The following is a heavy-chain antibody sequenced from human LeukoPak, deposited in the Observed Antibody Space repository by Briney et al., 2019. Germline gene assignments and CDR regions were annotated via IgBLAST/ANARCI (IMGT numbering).Heavy chain of an antibody. V-gene: IGHV4-39*07. CDR3: ARDIAMVRGVSDY. J-gene: IGHJ4*02. CDR2: IFYSGST. Sequence: SETLSLTCTVSGGSISSSGYYWGWIRQPPGKGLEWIGSIFYSGSTYYNPSLKSRVTISVDTSKNQFSLKLSSVTAADTAVYYCARDIAMVRGVSDYWGQGTLVTVSS. D-gene: IGHD3-10*01. CDR1: GGSISSSGYY.